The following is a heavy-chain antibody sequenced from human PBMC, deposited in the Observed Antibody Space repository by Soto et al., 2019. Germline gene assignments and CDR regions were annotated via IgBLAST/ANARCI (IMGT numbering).Heavy chain of an antibody. CDR2: ISYEGSNK. Sequence: GGSLRLSCAASGFTFSPHAMHWVRQGPGKGLEWVAVISYEGSNKYYADSVKGRFTISRDNSKNTLYLQMTSLRAEDTAVYYCARERNTGYDYSYYYCMDVWGQGTTVTVSS. D-gene: IGHD5-18*01. CDR1: GFTFSPHA. J-gene: IGHJ6*02. V-gene: IGHV3-30-3*01. CDR3: ARERNTGYDYSYYYCMDV.